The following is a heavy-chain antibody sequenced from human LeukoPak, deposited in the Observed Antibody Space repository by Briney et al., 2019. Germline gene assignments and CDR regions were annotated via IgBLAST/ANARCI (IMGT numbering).Heavy chain of an antibody. D-gene: IGHD3-9*01. V-gene: IGHV4-59*08. CDR2: IYYIGNT. CDR3: ARLYYDILTGYFYLDS. Sequence: SETLSLTCTVSGGSISTYYWSWIRQPPGKGLEWIGYIYYIGNTNYNPSLKSRVTISVDTSKNQFSLKLSSVTAADTAVYCCARLYYDILTGYFYLDSWGQGTLVTVSS. CDR1: GGSISTYY. J-gene: IGHJ5*01.